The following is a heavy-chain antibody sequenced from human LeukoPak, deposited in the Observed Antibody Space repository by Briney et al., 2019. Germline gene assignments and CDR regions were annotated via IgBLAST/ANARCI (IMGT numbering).Heavy chain of an antibody. CDR2: VRNKANSYIT. CDR1: GFTFSDHY. D-gene: IGHD1-26*01. J-gene: IGHJ2*01. Sequence: GGSLRLSCAASGFTFSDHYMDWVGKPPGKGLEWVAGVRNKANSYITMYAASVKGRFTISRNDSENSLYLQMNSLKTEDTAVYYCGRIRGSYLHWYFDLWGRGTLVTVSS. CDR3: GRIRGSYLHWYFDL. V-gene: IGHV3-72*01.